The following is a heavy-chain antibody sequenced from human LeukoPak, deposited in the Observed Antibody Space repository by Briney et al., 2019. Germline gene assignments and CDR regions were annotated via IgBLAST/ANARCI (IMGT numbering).Heavy chain of an antibody. CDR1: GGSISSSNYH. Sequence: SETLSLTCTVSGGSISSSNYHWGSIRRPPGKGLEWIWSIYYSGSTYYNPSLKSRVTISVDKSKNQFSLKLSSVTAEDTAVYYCASSRGRYDPLDVWGKGTTVTVSS. CDR2: IYYSGST. CDR3: ASSRGRYDPLDV. D-gene: IGHD6-19*01. V-gene: IGHV4-39*07. J-gene: IGHJ6*04.